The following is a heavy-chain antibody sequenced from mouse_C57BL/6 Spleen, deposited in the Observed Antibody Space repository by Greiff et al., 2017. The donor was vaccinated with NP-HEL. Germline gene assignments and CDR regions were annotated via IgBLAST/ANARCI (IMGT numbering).Heavy chain of an antibody. CDR2: INPSTGGT. D-gene: IGHD4-1*01. J-gene: IGHJ3*01. CDR3: AGRTGPWFAY. Sequence: EVHLVESGPELVKPGASVKISCKASGYSFTGYYMNWVKQSPEKSLEWIGEINPSTGGTTYNQKFKAKATLTVDKSSSTAYMRLKSLTSEDSAVYSCAGRTGPWFAYWGQGTLVTVSA. V-gene: IGHV1-42*01. CDR1: GYSFTGYY.